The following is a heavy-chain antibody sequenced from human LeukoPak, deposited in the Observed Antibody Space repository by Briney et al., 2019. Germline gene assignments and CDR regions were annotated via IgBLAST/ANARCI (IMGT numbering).Heavy chain of an antibody. CDR3: ARHLSGGDCS. CDR1: GFSISNHW. D-gene: IGHD2-21*02. J-gene: IGHJ5*02. V-gene: IGHV3-7*01. CDR2: ISTEGSEE. Sequence: GGSLSLSCAPSGFSISNHWMNCVRHAPGKGRDWGTNISTEGSEEYYVASVRGHFTISMDGPRNSLTLQMTGLCVEDTAVYYCARHLSGGDCSWGRGTLVTVSS.